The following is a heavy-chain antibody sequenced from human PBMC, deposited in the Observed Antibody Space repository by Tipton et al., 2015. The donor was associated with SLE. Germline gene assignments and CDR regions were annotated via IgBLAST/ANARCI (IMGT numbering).Heavy chain of an antibody. V-gene: IGHV4-34*01. Sequence: TLYLTCAVYGGTFRGYWWSWIRQSPGKGLEWIGEIYQSGSTNYSPSLESRISISVDTSKKQVSLKLRSVTAADTAVYYCARHITGNRAFDIWGQGTMVTVSS. CDR1: GGTFRGYW. D-gene: IGHD1-20*01. CDR3: ARHITGNRAFDI. J-gene: IGHJ3*02. CDR2: IYQSGST.